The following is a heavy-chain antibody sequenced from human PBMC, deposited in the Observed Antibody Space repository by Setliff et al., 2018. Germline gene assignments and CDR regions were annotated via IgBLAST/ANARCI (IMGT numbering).Heavy chain of an antibody. J-gene: IGHJ5*02. CDR3: ARAGPTVTFFRVLVISWWDP. Sequence: SETLSLTCTVSGDSISSGSYYWTWIRQPAGKGLEWIGHFHTGGSTNYNRSLRSRVSISVDTSKKPFSLKLSSVTAADTATYYCARAGPTVTFFRVLVISWWDPWGQGSLVTVSS. CDR2: FHTGGST. V-gene: IGHV4-61*09. CDR1: GDSISSGSYY. D-gene: IGHD3-3*01.